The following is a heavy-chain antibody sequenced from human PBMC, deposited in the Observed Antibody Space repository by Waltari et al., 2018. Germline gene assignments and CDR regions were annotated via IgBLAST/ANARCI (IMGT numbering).Heavy chain of an antibody. D-gene: IGHD2-15*01. CDR2: IHGSGRT. CDR3: ARDRGRGLYLDS. CDR1: GDSMNRNYW. J-gene: IGHJ4*02. V-gene: IGHV4-4*02. Sequence: QLQLQQSGPGLVKPSESLSLTCAVPGDSMNRNYWWNWVRQPPGKGLEWIGQIHGSGRTNYNPSLESRVTVSIDTSNNQFSLKVSYATAADTAVYYCARDRGRGLYLDSWGQGTLVTVSP.